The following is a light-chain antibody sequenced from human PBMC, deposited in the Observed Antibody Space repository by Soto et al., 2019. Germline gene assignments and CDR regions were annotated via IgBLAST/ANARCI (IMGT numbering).Light chain of an antibody. V-gene: IGKV1-5*03. CDR2: KAS. CDR3: QHYNSYSEA. Sequence: DIQMTQSPSSLSASVGDRVIITCRTSQSISNYLNWYKQKPGKAPKLLIYKASTLKSGVPSRFSGSGSGTEFTLTISSLQPDDFATYYCQHYNSYSEAFGQGTKVDI. CDR1: QSISNY. J-gene: IGKJ1*01.